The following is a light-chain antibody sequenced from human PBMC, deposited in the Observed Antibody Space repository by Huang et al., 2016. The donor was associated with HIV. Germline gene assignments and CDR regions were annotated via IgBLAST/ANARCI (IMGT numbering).Light chain of an antibody. CDR3: MQSIQLPLP. CDR2: ESF. CDR1: QSLLHSDGKTH. Sequence: DIVMTQTQLSLSVTPGQPASISCKSSQSLLHSDGKTHLYWFLQKPRQSQQHLIPESFNRFSAVPDRFSGSGSGTDFTLKISRVGAVDVGVYYCMQSIQLPLPFGGGTNVDIK. J-gene: IGKJ4*01. V-gene: IGKV2D-29*02.